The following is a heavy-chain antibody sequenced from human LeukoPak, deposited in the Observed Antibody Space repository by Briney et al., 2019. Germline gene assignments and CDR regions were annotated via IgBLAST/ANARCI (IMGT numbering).Heavy chain of an antibody. J-gene: IGHJ3*02. D-gene: IGHD2-2*01. V-gene: IGHV1-2*02. CDR2: INPNSGGT. Sequence: ASVKVSCKASGYTFTGYYMHWVRQAPGQGLEWMGWINPNSGGTNYAQKFRGRVTMTRDTSISTAYMELSRLRSNDTAVYYCARGRYPISDAFDIWGQGTMVTVSS. CDR1: GYTFTGYY. CDR3: ARGRYPISDAFDI.